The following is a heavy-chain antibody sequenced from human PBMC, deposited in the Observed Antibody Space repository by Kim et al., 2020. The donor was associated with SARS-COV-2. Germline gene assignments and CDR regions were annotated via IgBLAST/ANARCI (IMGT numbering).Heavy chain of an antibody. CDR3: LLRTDD. V-gene: IGHV3-23*01. D-gene: IGHD1-1*01. CDR2: GSGLST. Sequence: GSGLSTYYAASVKRRFSISRDNSRNTLTLHMDSLRVEDTATYYCLLRTDDWGQGALVTVSS. J-gene: IGHJ4*02.